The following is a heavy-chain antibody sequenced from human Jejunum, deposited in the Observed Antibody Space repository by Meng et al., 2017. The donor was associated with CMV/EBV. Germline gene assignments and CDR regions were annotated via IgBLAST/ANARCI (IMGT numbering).Heavy chain of an antibody. CDR2: IKGDGSST. V-gene: IGHV3-74*03. J-gene: IGHJ4*02. CDR1: GITCSNYW. CDR3: AAYTTVSAY. D-gene: IGHD1-1*01. Sequence: LSISCAASGITCSNYWMNWYRQVPGKGLLWVSNIKGDGSSTTYADSVRGRFTISRDNAKNTLSLQMNSLRAEDTAVYYCAAYTTVSAYWGLGTLVTVSS.